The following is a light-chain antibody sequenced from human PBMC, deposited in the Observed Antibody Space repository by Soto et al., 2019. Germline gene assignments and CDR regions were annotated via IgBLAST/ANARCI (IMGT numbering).Light chain of an antibody. CDR2: SNN. V-gene: IGLV1-44*01. J-gene: IGLJ2*01. CDR1: SSNIGSNT. CDR3: AAWDDSLNMV. Sequence: QSVLTQPPSASGIPGQRVTISCSGSSSNIGSNTVNWYQQLPGTAPKLLIYSNNQRPSGVPDRFSGSKSGTSASLAISGLQSENEADYYCAAWDDSLNMVFGGGTKLTVL.